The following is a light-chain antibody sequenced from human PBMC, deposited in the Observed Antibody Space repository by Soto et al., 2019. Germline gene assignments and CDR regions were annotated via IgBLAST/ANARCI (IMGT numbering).Light chain of an antibody. V-gene: IGLV2-14*01. CDR1: SSDVGGYNY. CDR3: SSYTSSSTLHV. Sequence: QSALTQPASVSGSPGQSITISCTGTSSDVGGYNYVSWYQQHPGKAPKLMIYEFSNRPSGVSNRFSGSKSDNTASLTISGLQAKEEADYYCSSYTSSSTLHVFGTGTKLPVL. J-gene: IGLJ1*01. CDR2: EFS.